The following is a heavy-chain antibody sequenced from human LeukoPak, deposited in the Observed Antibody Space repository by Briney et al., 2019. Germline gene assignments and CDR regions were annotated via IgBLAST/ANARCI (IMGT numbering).Heavy chain of an antibody. CDR1: GFTVSSNY. D-gene: IGHD2-2*01. CDR2: IYSGGST. V-gene: IGHV3-66*01. CDR3: ARNPPMGCSSTSCYAGATFDY. J-gene: IGHJ4*02. Sequence: GRSLRLSCAASGFTVSSNYMSWVRQAPGKGLEWVSVIYSGGSTYYADSAKGRFTISRDNSKNTLYLQMNSLRAEDTAVYYCARNPPMGCSSTSCYAGATFDYWGQGTLVTVSS.